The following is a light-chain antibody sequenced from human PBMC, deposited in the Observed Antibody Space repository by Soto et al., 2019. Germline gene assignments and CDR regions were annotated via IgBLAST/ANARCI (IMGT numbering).Light chain of an antibody. CDR3: QQYGSSTIT. CDR1: QSVSGN. CDR2: GAS. V-gene: IGKV3-20*01. J-gene: IGKJ5*01. Sequence: EVALTQSPGTRSLSPGERATLSWGASQSVSGNLAWYQQKPGQAPRLLIYGASSRATGIPDRFSGSGSGTDFTLTISRLENEDVAVYYCQQYGSSTITFGQGTRLEIK.